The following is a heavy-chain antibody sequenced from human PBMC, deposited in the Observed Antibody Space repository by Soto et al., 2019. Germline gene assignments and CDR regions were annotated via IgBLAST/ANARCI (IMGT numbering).Heavy chain of an antibody. CDR1: GYAFTNYY. CDR2: INPIDAST. D-gene: IGHD5-18*01. J-gene: IGHJ6*02. Sequence: QAHLEQSGTEVKNPGASVKVSCKASGYAFTNYYMHWVRQTPGQGLEWVGVINPIDASTRYTQKFQDRVTLTTDTSTSTGYLELSSLKSDDTAVYYCARKGYTYRKSGLDVWGQGTTVIVSS. CDR3: ARKGYTYRKSGLDV. V-gene: IGHV1-46*01.